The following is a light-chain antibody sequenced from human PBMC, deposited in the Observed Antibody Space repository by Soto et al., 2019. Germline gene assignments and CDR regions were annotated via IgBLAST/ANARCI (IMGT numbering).Light chain of an antibody. CDR3: QQYVNSLT. CDR2: GAS. CDR1: QSISSSY. V-gene: IGKV3-20*01. J-gene: IGKJ4*01. Sequence: DIVLTQSPGTLSLSPGERGTLSCRASQSISSSYLAWYQQKPGQAPRLLIYGASTRATGIPERFSGSGSGTDFTLTISRLEPEDFAVYYCQQYVNSLTFGGGTKVQIK.